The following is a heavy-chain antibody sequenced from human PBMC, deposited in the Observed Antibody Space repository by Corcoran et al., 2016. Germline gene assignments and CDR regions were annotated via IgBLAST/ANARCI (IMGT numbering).Heavy chain of an antibody. J-gene: IGHJ4*02. D-gene: IGHD2-21*02. CDR3: AKDKHIVVVTAPSG. V-gene: IGHV3-30*18. CDR2: ISYDGSNK. CDR1: GFTFSSYG. Sequence: QVQLVESGGGVVQPGRSLRLSCAASGFTFSSYGMHWVRQAPGKGLEWVAVISYDGSNKYYADSVKGRFTISRDNSKNTLYLQMNSLRAEDTAVYYCAKDKHIVVVTAPSGWGQGTLVTVSS.